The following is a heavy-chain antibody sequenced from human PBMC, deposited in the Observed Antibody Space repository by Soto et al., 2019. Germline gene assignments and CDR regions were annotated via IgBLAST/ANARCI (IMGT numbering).Heavy chain of an antibody. CDR2: IYWNGDK. Sequence: QITLKESGPALVKSTQTLTLTCSLSGFSISTSGEAVGWIRQPPGKALEWLALIYWNGDKRYSPSLESRLTITKDTSKNQVVLLMTNLDPADTATYYCAHRPRTGSGYFYFEDWGKGSLVSVS. CDR1: GFSISTSGEA. D-gene: IGHD5-12*01. CDR3: AHRPRTGSGYFYFED. V-gene: IGHV2-5*01. J-gene: IGHJ4*02.